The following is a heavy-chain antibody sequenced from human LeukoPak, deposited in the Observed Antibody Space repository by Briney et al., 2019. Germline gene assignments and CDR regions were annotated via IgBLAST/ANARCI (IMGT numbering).Heavy chain of an antibody. D-gene: IGHD2-2*02. CDR3: ARARYCSSSSCYIDY. CDR1: GFTFTTYA. V-gene: IGHV3-23*01. Sequence: PGGSLRLSCAASGFTFTTYAMSWVRQAPGKGLEWVSGISGGGDSTYYADSVKGRFTISRDNAKNTLNLQMNSLRAEDTAVYYCARARYCSSSSCYIDYWGQGTLVTVSS. J-gene: IGHJ4*02. CDR2: ISGGGDST.